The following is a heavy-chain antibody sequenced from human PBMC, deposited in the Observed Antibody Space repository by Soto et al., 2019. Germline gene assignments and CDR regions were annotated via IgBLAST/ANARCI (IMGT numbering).Heavy chain of an antibody. Sequence: GGSLRLSCAASGFTFSSYGMHWVRQAPGKGLEWVAVIWYDGINKYYADSVKGRFTISRDNSKNTLYLQMNSLRAADTAVYHCPRDRTMGQRNFDYWGQGTLVTVSS. CDR1: GFTFSSYG. J-gene: IGHJ4*02. CDR2: IWYDGINK. CDR3: PRDRTMGQRNFDY. V-gene: IGHV3-33*01. D-gene: IGHD3-3*01.